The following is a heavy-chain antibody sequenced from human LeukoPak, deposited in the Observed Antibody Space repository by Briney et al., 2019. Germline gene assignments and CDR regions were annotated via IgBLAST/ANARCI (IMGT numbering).Heavy chain of an antibody. CDR1: GYSFINYG. CDR3: ARDNGYLGY. Sequence: GASVKVSCKASGYSFINYGISWVRQAPGQGLEWMGWISTYNGNTDYAQKLQGRVTMTTDTSTSTVYMELRSLRSDDTAVYYCARDNGYLGYWGQGTLVTVSS. D-gene: IGHD3-22*01. V-gene: IGHV1-18*01. J-gene: IGHJ4*02. CDR2: ISTYNGNT.